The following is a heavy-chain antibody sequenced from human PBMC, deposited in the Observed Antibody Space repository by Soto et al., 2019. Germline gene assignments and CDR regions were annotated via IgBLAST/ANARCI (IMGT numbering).Heavy chain of an antibody. Sequence: GESLKISCAASGFTFSSYSMNWVRQAPGKGLEWVSSISSSSSYIYYADSVKGRFTISRDNAKNSLYLQMNSLRAEDTAVYYCARDRSELYCSSTSCYAGRRYFDYWGQGTLVTVSS. CDR3: ARDRSELYCSSTSCYAGRRYFDY. J-gene: IGHJ4*02. CDR1: GFTFSSYS. CDR2: ISSSSSYI. D-gene: IGHD2-2*01. V-gene: IGHV3-21*01.